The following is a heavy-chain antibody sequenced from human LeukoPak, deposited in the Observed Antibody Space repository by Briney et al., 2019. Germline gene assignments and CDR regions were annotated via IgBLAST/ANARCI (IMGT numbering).Heavy chain of an antibody. CDR1: GFTFSSYG. V-gene: IGHV3-21*01. CDR2: ITSSSSYI. D-gene: IGHD1-1*01. J-gene: IGHJ6*02. Sequence: GGSLRLSCAASGFTFSSYGMNWVRQAPGKGLEWVSSITSSSSYIYYADSVKGRFTISRDNAKNSLYPQMNSLRDEDTAVYYCARDRGYAMDVWGQGTTVTVSS. CDR3: ARDRGYAMDV.